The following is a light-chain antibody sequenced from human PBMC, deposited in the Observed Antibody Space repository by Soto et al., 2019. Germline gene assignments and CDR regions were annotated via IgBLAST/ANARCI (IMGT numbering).Light chain of an antibody. V-gene: IGKV2-40*01. CDR3: MQRIEFPPT. Sequence: DIVMTQTPLSLTVTPGEPASISCRSSQSLLDSDDGNTYLDWYLQKPGQSPQLLIYTVSYRAYRVPDRFSGSGSGTDFTLKISRVEAEDVGVYYCMQRIEFPPTFGGGTKVDIK. CDR1: QSLLDSDDGNTY. J-gene: IGKJ4*02. CDR2: TVS.